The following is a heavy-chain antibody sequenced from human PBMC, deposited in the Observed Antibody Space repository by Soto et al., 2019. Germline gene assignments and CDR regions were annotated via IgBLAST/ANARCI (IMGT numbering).Heavy chain of an antibody. CDR2: IFTSGST. Sequence: SETLSLTCTVSGGSISSYFWSWIRQPAGKGLEWIGRIFTSGSTNYNPSLKSRVTMSVDTSMNQFSLKLSSLTAADTAVYYCARGNPNWFVPWGQGTLVTVSS. CDR3: ARGNPNWFVP. V-gene: IGHV4-4*07. J-gene: IGHJ5*02. CDR1: GGSISSYF.